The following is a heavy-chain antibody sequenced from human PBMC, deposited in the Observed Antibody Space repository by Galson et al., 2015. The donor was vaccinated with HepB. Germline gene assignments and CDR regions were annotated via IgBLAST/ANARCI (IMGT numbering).Heavy chain of an antibody. V-gene: IGHV1-8*01. CDR3: ARAPTGGWQPTYCFDY. CDR1: GYTFTSYD. J-gene: IGHJ4*02. CDR2: MDPNSNNT. D-gene: IGHD6-19*01. Sequence: SVKVSCKASGYTFTSYDINWVRQATGQGLEWMGWMDPNSNNTAYEQKFQGRVTMTWNTSISTAFMELSSLRSEDTAVYYCARAPTGGWQPTYCFDYWGQGTLVTVSS.